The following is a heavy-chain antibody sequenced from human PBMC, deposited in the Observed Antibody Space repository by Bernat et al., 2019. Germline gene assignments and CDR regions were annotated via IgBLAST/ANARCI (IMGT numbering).Heavy chain of an antibody. CDR1: GFTFSSYG. Sequence: QVQLVESGGGVVQPGRSLRLSCAASGFTFSSYGMHWVRQAPGKGLEWVAVIWYDGSNKYYADSVKGRFTSSRDNSKNTLYLQMNSLRAEDTAVYYCARGPLGVATIFHYYYYMDVWGKGTTVTVSS. CDR3: ARGPLGVATIFHYYYYMDV. V-gene: IGHV3-33*01. CDR2: IWYDGSNK. D-gene: IGHD5-12*01. J-gene: IGHJ6*03.